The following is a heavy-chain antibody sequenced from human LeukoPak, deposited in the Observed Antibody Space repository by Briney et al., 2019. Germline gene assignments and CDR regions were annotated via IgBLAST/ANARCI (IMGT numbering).Heavy chain of an antibody. CDR2: IIPIFGTA. Sequence: SVKVSCKASGGTFSSYAISWVRQAPGQGLEWMGGIIPIFGTANYAQKFQGRVTITTDESTSTAYMELNSLRAEDTAVYYCAKDRGLVWPLDIWGQGTMVTVSS. D-gene: IGHD6-6*01. CDR1: GGTFSSYA. V-gene: IGHV1-69*05. CDR3: AKDRGLVWPLDI. J-gene: IGHJ3*02.